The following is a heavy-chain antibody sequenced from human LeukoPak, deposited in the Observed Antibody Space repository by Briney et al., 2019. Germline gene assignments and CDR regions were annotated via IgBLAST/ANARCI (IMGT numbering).Heavy chain of an antibody. V-gene: IGHV1-18*01. CDR1: GDTFSSYG. CDR3: ARRSGSYSGFDY. D-gene: IGHD1-26*01. J-gene: IGHJ4*02. CDR2: ISAYNGNT. Sequence: ASVKVSCKASGDTFSSYGISWVRQAPGQGLEWLGWISAYNGNTNYAQKLQGRVTMTTDTSTSTAYMELRSLRSDDTAVYYCARRSGSYSGFDYWGQGTLVTVSS.